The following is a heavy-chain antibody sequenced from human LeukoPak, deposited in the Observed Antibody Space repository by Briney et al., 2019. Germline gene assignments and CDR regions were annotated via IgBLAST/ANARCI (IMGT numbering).Heavy chain of an antibody. CDR1: GYTFTSYG. CDR2: ITTYNGNT. CDR3: AIVYSGIPLDY. Sequence: ASVKVSCKASGYTFTSYGNSWVRQAPGQGLEWMGWITTYNGNTNYAQKLQGRVTMTTDTSTRTVYMVLRSLRSDDAAVYYCAIVYSGIPLDYWGQGTLVTVSS. J-gene: IGHJ4*02. V-gene: IGHV1-18*01. D-gene: IGHD1-26*01.